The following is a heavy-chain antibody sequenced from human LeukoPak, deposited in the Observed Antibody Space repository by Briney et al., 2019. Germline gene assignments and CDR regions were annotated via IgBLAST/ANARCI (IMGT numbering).Heavy chain of an antibody. CDR2: IKQDGSEK. J-gene: IGHJ4*02. CDR1: GFTFSSYW. V-gene: IGHV3-7*04. D-gene: IGHD6-19*01. CDR3: ARGRVSSGWYYFDY. Sequence: TGGTLRLSCAVSGFTFSSYWMSWVRQGPRKGMEWVGNIKQDGSEKYYVDSVKGRFTISRDNDKNSLYLQMNSLRAEDTAVYYCARGRVSSGWYYFDYWGQGTLVTVSS.